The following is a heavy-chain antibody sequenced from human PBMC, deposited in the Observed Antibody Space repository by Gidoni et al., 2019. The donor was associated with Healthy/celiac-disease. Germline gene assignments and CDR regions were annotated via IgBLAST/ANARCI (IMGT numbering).Heavy chain of an antibody. V-gene: IGHV3-23*01. CDR2: ISGRGGST. Sequence: EVQLLESGGGLLQPAGSLRLSCAPSGFTFSSYAMSWVRQAPGKGLEWVSAISGRGGSTYYADSVKGRFTISRDNSKNTLYLQMNSLRAEDTAVYYCATSSGQLDYWGQGTLVTVSS. CDR1: GFTFSSYA. J-gene: IGHJ4*02. CDR3: ATSSGQLDY. D-gene: IGHD6-19*01.